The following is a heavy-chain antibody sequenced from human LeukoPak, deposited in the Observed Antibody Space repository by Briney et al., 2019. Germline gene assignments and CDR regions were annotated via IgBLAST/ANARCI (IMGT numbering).Heavy chain of an antibody. V-gene: IGHV5-51*01. Sequence: GESLKISCKASGYSFASYWIGWVRQMSGKGLEWMAIIHPNDASTIYSPSFQGQVTISADKSINTAYLQWSTLKASDTAIYYCARHNNWGFDYWDRGTLLTVPS. CDR3: ARHNNWGFDY. CDR2: IHPNDAST. D-gene: IGHD7-27*01. J-gene: IGHJ4*02. CDR1: GYSFASYW.